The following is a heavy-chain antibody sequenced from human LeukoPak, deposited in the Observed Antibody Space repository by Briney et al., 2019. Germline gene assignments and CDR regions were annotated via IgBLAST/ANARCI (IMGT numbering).Heavy chain of an antibody. V-gene: IGHV3-48*02. CDR1: GFTFSSYS. CDR3: ARVGPLWFGELFTPLPYYYYYGMDV. J-gene: IGHJ6*02. D-gene: IGHD3-10*01. Sequence: GGSLRLSCAASGFTFSSYSMSWVRQAPGKGLGWVSYISSSSSTIYYADSVKGRFTISRDNAKNSLYLQMNSLRDEDTAVYYCARVGPLWFGELFTPLPYYYYYGMDVWGQGTTVTVSS. CDR2: ISSSSSTI.